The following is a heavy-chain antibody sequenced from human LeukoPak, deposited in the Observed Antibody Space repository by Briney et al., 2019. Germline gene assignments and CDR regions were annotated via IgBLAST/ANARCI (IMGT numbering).Heavy chain of an antibody. J-gene: IGHJ4*02. Sequence: PSETLSLTCTVSGGSISSGGYYWSWIRQHPGKGLEWIGYIHYSGSTYCNPSLKSRVTISVDTSKNQFSLKLSSVTAADTAVYYCARATPLRYFDWLFSPYYFDYWGQGTLVTVSS. CDR1: GGSISSGGYY. CDR3: ARATPLRYFDWLFSPYYFDY. CDR2: IHYSGST. D-gene: IGHD3-9*01. V-gene: IGHV4-31*03.